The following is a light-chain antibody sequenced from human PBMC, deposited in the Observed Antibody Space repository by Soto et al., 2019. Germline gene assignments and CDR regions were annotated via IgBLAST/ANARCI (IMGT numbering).Light chain of an antibody. Sequence: AIQMTQSPSSLSASVGDRVTITRRASQGIGNDLAWYQQKPGKAPKLLIYAASTLQSGVPSRFSGNGSGTDFTLTISSLQPGDLASYYCLQDFHFPLSFGGGTKVEIK. J-gene: IGKJ4*01. CDR3: LQDFHFPLS. CDR1: QGIGND. V-gene: IGKV1-6*02. CDR2: AAS.